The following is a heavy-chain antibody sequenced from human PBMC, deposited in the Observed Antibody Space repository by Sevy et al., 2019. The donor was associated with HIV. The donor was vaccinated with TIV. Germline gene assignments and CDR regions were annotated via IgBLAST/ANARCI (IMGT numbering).Heavy chain of an antibody. D-gene: IGHD1-26*01. V-gene: IGHV3-7*01. CDR2: IKQDGSEK. CDR3: ARSGGSYEYGMDV. CDR1: EFTFSSYW. J-gene: IGHJ6*02. Sequence: GGSLRLSCAASEFTFSSYWMSWVRQAPGKGLEWVANIKQDGSEKYYVDSVKGRFTISRDNAKNSLYLQMNSLRAEDTAVYYCARSGGSYEYGMDVWGPGTTVTVSS.